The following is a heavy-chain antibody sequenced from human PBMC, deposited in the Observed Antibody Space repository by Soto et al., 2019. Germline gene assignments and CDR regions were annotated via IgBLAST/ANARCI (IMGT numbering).Heavy chain of an antibody. D-gene: IGHD6-13*01. Sequence: GASVKVCCKASGYTFTSYYMHWVRQAPGQGLEWMGIINPSGGSTSYAQKFQGRVTMTRDTSTSTVYMELSSLRSEDTAVYYCARDSGIAAAGHRDAFDIWGQGTMVTVS. J-gene: IGHJ3*02. CDR2: INPSGGST. CDR3: ARDSGIAAAGHRDAFDI. CDR1: GYTFTSYY. V-gene: IGHV1-46*03.